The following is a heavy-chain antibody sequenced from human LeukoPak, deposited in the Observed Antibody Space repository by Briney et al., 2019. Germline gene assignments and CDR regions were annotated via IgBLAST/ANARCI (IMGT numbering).Heavy chain of an antibody. D-gene: IGHD2-2*01. CDR3: GVDIVVVPGAPNWFDP. CDR2: INGSGDSK. V-gene: IGHV3-23*01. CDR1: GFTFSSYA. J-gene: IGHJ5*02. Sequence: PGGSLRLSCAASGFTFSSYAMSWVRQAPGKGLEWVSAINGSGDSKYYADSVKGRFTISRNNSKNTLYLQMNSLRAEDTAVYYCGVDIVVVPGAPNWFDPWGQGTLATVSS.